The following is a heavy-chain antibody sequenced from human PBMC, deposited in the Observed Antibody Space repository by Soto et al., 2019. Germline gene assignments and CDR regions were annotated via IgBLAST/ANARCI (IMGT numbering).Heavy chain of an antibody. J-gene: IGHJ4*02. CDR1: GFTFSSYA. CDR3: AKDWACNYYDSSGYPNFDY. CDR2: ISGSGGST. D-gene: IGHD3-22*01. Sequence: EVQLLESGGGLVQPGGSLRLSCAASGFTFSSYAMSWVRQAPGKGLEWVSAISGSGGSTYYADSVKGRFTISRDNSKNTLYRQMNSLRAEDTAVYYCAKDWACNYYDSSGYPNFDYWGQGTLVTVSS. V-gene: IGHV3-23*01.